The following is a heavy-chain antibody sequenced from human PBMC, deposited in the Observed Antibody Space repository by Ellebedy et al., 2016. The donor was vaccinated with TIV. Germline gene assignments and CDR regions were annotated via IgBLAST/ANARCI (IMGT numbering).Heavy chain of an antibody. V-gene: IGHV3-23*01. CDR3: ASNGY. CDR1: GFTFGNYA. CDR2: ITGSGSHT. J-gene: IGHJ4*02. Sequence: GESLKISXEASGFTFGNYAVTWVRQAPGKGLEWVSTITGSGSHTYYADSVKGRFTISRDNSNNTMYLQMNTLRAEDTAVYYCASNGYWGQGTLVTVSS.